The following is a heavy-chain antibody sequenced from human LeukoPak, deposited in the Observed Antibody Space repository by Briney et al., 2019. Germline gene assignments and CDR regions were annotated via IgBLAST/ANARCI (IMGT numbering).Heavy chain of an antibody. Sequence: GGSLRLSCAASGFTVSSNYMSWVRQAPGKGLEWVSVIYSGGSTYYADSVKGRFTISRDNSKNTLYLQMNSLRAEDTAVYYCAREVGIAVAGTPYYYGMDVWGQGTTVTVSS. CDR2: IYSGGST. J-gene: IGHJ6*02. V-gene: IGHV3-66*01. CDR1: GFTVSSNY. D-gene: IGHD6-19*01. CDR3: AREVGIAVAGTPYYYGMDV.